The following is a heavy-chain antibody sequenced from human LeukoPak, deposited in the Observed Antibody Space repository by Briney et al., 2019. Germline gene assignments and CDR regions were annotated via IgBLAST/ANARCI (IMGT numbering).Heavy chain of an antibody. J-gene: IGHJ4*02. CDR3: TTGATGFCSSTSCYLIDH. CDR2: IRSKADGGTA. V-gene: IGHV3-15*01. CDR1: GFTFINAW. Sequence: GGSLRLSCAASGFTFINAWMSWVRQAPGKGLEWVARIRSKADGGTADYPAPVKGRFTISRDDSKNTLHLQMNSLKAEDTAVYYCTTGATGFCSSTSCYLIDHWGQGTPVTVSS. D-gene: IGHD2-2*01.